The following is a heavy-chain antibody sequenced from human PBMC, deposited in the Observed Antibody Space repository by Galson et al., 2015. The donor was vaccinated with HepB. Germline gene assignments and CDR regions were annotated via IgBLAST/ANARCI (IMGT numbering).Heavy chain of an antibody. V-gene: IGHV3-48*02. J-gene: IGHJ4*02. CDR3: ARDRSGSYYRFDY. Sequence: LRLSCAASGFTFNDYSMNWVRQAPGEGLEWISYIDSSSGSIYYADSVKGRFTISRDNAKNSLYLQMSSLRDEDTAIYYCARDRSGSYYRFDYWGQGTPVTVSS. CDR2: IDSSSGSI. D-gene: IGHD1-26*01. CDR1: GFTFNDYS.